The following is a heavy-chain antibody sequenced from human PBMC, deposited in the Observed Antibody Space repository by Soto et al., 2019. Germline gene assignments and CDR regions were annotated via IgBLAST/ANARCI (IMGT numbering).Heavy chain of an antibody. Sequence: PSETLSLTCTVSGGSISSSSYYWGWIRQHPGKGLEWIGSIYYSGSTYYNPSLKSRVTISVDTSKNQFSLKLSSVTAADTAVYYCARPRSSAPPSVGYYYYYMDVWGKGTTVTVSS. CDR2: IYYSGST. V-gene: IGHV4-39*01. J-gene: IGHJ6*03. D-gene: IGHD6-6*01. CDR1: GGSISSSSYY. CDR3: ARPRSSAPPSVGYYYYYMDV.